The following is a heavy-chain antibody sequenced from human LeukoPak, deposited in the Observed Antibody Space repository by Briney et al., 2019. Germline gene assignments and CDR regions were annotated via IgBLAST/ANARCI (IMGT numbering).Heavy chain of an antibody. CDR3: ARTPGMVVVKTFYCMDV. CDR1: GYTFTSDG. CDR2: IGTYKGNT. J-gene: IGHJ6*02. V-gene: IGHV1-18*01. D-gene: IGHD3-22*01. Sequence: AASVKVSCKTSGYTFTSDGISWVRQAPGQGLEWMGWIGTYKGNTNYAQMFQGRVTMTTDTSTSTAYMELKNLRSDDTAVYYCARTPGMVVVKTFYCMDVWGQGTTVTVSS.